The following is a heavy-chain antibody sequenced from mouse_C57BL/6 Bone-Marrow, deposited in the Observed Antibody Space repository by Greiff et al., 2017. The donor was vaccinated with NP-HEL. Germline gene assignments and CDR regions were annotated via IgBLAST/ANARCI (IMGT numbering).Heavy chain of an antibody. V-gene: IGHV1-66*01. D-gene: IGHD2-3*01. J-gene: IGHJ1*03. CDR1: GYSFTSYY. CDR3: ARRTGWLLRGWYFDV. CDR2: IYPGSGNT. Sequence: QVQLQQSGPELVKPGASVKISCKASGYSFTSYYIHWVKQRPGQGLEWIGWIYPGSGNTKYNEKFKGKATLTADTSSSTAYMQLSSLTSEDSAVYYCARRTGWLLRGWYFDVWGTGTTVTVSS.